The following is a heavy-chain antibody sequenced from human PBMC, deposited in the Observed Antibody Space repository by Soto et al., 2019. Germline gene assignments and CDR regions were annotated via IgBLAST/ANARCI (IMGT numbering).Heavy chain of an antibody. CDR2: INPNSGGT. D-gene: IGHD3-22*01. CDR3: ARVQSAYYYDSSGYYGPFDY. J-gene: IGHJ4*02. V-gene: IGHV1-2*04. Sequence: GASVKVSCKASGYTFTGYYMHWVRQAPGQGLEWMGWINPNSGGTNYAQKFQGWVTMTRDTSISTAYMELSRLRSDDTAVYYCARVQSAYYYDSSGYYGPFDYWGQGTLVTVSS. CDR1: GYTFTGYY.